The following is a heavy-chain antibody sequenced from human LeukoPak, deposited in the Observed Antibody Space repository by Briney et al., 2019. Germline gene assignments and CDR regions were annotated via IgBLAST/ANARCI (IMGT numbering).Heavy chain of an antibody. CDR1: GGSFSGYY. Sequence: PSETLSLTCAVYGGSFSGYYWSWIRQPPGKGLEWIGEINHSGSTNYNPSLKSRVTISVDTSKNQFSLKLSSVTAADTAVYYCAKLLRNDSRTVPAFDYWGQGTLVTVSS. D-gene: IGHD3-22*01. CDR3: AKLLRNDSRTVPAFDY. CDR2: INHSGST. J-gene: IGHJ4*02. V-gene: IGHV4-34*01.